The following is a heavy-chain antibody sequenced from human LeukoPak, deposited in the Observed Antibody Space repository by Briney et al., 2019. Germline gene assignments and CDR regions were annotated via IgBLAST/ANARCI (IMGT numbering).Heavy chain of an antibody. CDR3: ARDFYDSSGYYYFDY. CDR1: YY. D-gene: IGHD3-22*01. V-gene: IGHV3-11*04. CDR2: ISSSGSTI. Sequence: YYWGWIRQAPGKGLEWVSYISSSGSTIYYADSVKGRFTISRDNAKNSLYLQMNSLRAEDTAVYYCARDFYDSSGYYYFDYWGQGTLVTVSS. J-gene: IGHJ4*02.